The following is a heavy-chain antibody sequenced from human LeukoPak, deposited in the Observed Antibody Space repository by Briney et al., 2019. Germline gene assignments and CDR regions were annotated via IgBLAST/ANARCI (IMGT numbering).Heavy chain of an antibody. CDR2: IRYDGVNK. CDR1: GFTFSDYG. Sequence: GGSLRLSCAASGFTFSDYGMHWVRQAPGKGLEWVTFIRYDGVNKFYAESVKGRFTISRDNSKNTLYLQINSLRPEDTAVYYCAKGDSGWHFDYWGQGTLVTVST. V-gene: IGHV3-30*02. CDR3: AKGDSGWHFDY. D-gene: IGHD6-19*01. J-gene: IGHJ4*02.